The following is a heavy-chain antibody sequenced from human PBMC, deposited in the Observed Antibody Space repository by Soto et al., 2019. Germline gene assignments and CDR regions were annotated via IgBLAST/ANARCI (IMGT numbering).Heavy chain of an antibody. D-gene: IGHD3-10*02. J-gene: IGHJ4*02. CDR1: GYIFTNYY. V-gene: IGHV1-46*01. Sequence: QVQLVQSGAEVKEPGASVKDPCKASGYIFTNYYFHWVRQAPGQGLEWMGMINPNGGRTTYAQNSRDRARMTSDTSTNTIYMELDSLRSDDTATYYCARDPYYVNTPFEAFFDFWGQGTLVTVSS. CDR2: INPNGGRT. CDR3: ARDPYYVNTPFEAFFDF.